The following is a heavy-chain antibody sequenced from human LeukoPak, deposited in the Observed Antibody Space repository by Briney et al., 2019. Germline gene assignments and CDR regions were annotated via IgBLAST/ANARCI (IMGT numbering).Heavy chain of an antibody. CDR1: GGTFSSYA. CDR2: IIPIFGAA. J-gene: IGHJ4*02. CDR3: ARLEWPDLDY. Sequence: SVKVSCKASGGTFSSYAISWVRQAPGQGLEWMGGIIPIFGAANYAQKFQGRVTITADESTSTAYMELSSLRSEDTPVYYCARLEWPDLDYWGQGTLVTVSS. V-gene: IGHV1-69*01. D-gene: IGHD3-3*01.